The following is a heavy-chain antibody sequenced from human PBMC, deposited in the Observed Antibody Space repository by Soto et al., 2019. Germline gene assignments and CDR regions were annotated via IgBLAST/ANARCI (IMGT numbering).Heavy chain of an antibody. CDR3: AGRYCSSTSCMDV. V-gene: IGHV1-69*02. J-gene: IGHJ6*02. CDR2: IIPILGIA. Sequence: SVKVSCKASGGTFGSYTISWVRQAPGQGLEWMGRIIPILGIANYAQKFQGRVTITADKSTSTAYMELSSLRSEDTAVYYCAGRYCSSTSCMDVWGQGTTVTVSS. D-gene: IGHD2-2*01. CDR1: GGTFGSYT.